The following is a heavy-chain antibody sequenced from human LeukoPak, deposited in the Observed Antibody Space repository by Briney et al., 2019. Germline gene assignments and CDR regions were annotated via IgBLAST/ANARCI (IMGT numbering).Heavy chain of an antibody. Sequence: PGGSLRLSCAASGFTLSSYWIHWVRQAPGKGLVWVSRINSDGSSTTYADSVKGRFTISRDNAKNSLYLQMNSLRAEDTAVYYCAELGITMIGGVWGKGTTVTISS. CDR2: INSDGSST. D-gene: IGHD3-10*02. J-gene: IGHJ6*04. V-gene: IGHV3-74*01. CDR3: AELGITMIGGV. CDR1: GFTLSSYW.